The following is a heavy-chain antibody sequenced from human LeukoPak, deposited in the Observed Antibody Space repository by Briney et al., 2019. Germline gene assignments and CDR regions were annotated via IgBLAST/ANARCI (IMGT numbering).Heavy chain of an antibody. J-gene: IGHJ3*02. CDR1: GYTFTGYY. D-gene: IGHD3-9*01. V-gene: IGHV1-2*02. CDR3: ASNYDILTGYSDPPHDAFDI. CDR2: INPNSVGT. Sequence: ASVKVSCKASGYTFTGYYMHWVRQAPGQGLEWMGWINPNSVGTNYVQKFQGRVTVTRDTSISTAYMELSRLRSDDTAVYYCASNYDILTGYSDPPHDAFDIWGQGTMVTVSS.